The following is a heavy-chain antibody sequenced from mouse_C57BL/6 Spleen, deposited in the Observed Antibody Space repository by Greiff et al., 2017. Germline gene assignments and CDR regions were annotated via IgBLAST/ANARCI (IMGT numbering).Heavy chain of an antibody. Sequence: QVQLQQPGAELVKPGASVKLSCKASGYTFTSYWMHWVKQRPGQGLEWIGMIHPNSGSTNYNEKFKSKATLTVDKSSSTAYMQLSSLTSEDSAVYYCARSAYYSNRDYWGQGTTLTVSS. D-gene: IGHD2-5*01. J-gene: IGHJ2*01. CDR3: ARSAYYSNRDY. V-gene: IGHV1-64*01. CDR2: IHPNSGST. CDR1: GYTFTSYW.